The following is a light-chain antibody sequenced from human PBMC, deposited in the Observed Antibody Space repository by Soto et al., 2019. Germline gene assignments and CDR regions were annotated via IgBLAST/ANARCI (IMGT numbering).Light chain of an antibody. Sequence: DIQVTQSPSSLSESAGDRVTITCRASQGISTYLNWYQQKPGKAPKLLIYAASSLQSGVPSRFSGSGSGTDFTLTISSLQPEDFATYYCQHADSFPLITFGQGTRLEIK. V-gene: IGKV1-12*01. CDR1: QGISTY. CDR3: QHADSFPLIT. J-gene: IGKJ5*01. CDR2: AAS.